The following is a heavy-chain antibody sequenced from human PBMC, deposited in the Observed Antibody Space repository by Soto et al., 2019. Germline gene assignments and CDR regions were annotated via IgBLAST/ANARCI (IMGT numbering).Heavy chain of an antibody. CDR2: MTGSGGDI. V-gene: IGHV3-23*01. J-gene: IGHJ4*02. Sequence: EVQLLESGGGLVQPGGSLRLSWAASGFSVSRYAMMWVRHPPGKGQEWVAGMTGSGGDIRYADPVKGRFTISKDNSKNTLYLQMNSLRAEDTAIYYCAKDAVYGDGLWLAGNWGQGTLVTVSS. CDR1: GFSVSRYA. D-gene: IGHD2-21*02. CDR3: AKDAVYGDGLWLAGN.